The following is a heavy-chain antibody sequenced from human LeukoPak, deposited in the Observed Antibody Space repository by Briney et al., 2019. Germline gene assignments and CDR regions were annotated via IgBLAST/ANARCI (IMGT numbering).Heavy chain of an antibody. CDR2: IYYSGST. CDR1: GGSISSGGYY. Sequence: SQTLSLTCTVSGGSISSGGYYWSWIRQHPGKGLEWIGYIYYSGSTYYNPSLKSRVTISVDTSKNQFSLKLSSVTAADTAVYYCATLIYSYDSSGYVDYWGQGTLVTVSS. D-gene: IGHD3-22*01. J-gene: IGHJ4*02. CDR3: ATLIYSYDSSGYVDY. V-gene: IGHV4-31*03.